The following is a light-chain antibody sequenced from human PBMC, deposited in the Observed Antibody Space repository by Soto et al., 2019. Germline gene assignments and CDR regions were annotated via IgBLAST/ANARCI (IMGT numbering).Light chain of an antibody. J-gene: IGKJ4*01. CDR1: QSVSRF. V-gene: IGKV3-11*01. Sequence: ETVLTQSPATLSLSPGEGATLSCRANQSVSRFFAWYQQKPGQAPRLLIYGVSNRATGVPARFSGSGSGTDFTLSISSLEPEDSGVYYCQQRFTWPLTFGGGTKVEIK. CDR3: QQRFTWPLT. CDR2: GVS.